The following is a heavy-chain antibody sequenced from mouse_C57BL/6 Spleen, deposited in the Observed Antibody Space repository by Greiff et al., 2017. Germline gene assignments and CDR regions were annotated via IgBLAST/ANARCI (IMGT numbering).Heavy chain of an antibody. V-gene: IGHV1-69*01. CDR3: ARRSGLWVAY. CDR1: GYTFTSYW. Sequence: QVQLQQPGAELVMPGASVKLSCKASGYTFTSYWMHWVKQRPGQGLEWIGEIDPSDSYTNYNQKFKGKSTLTVDKSSSTAYMQLSSLTSEDSAVYYCARRSGLWVAYWGQGTLVTVSA. D-gene: IGHD2-13*01. CDR2: IDPSDSYT. J-gene: IGHJ3*01.